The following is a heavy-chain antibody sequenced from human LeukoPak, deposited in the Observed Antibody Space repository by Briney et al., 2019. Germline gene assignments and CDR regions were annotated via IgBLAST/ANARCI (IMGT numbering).Heavy chain of an antibody. CDR2: INPDSGVT. Sequence: ASVKVSCKTSGYTFTGYFMHWVRQAPGQGLEWLGWINPDSGVTKYAQKFQGRVTMARDTSISTAYMELSRLRSDDTAVYYCASRELGYWGQGTLVTVSS. CDR3: ASRELGY. V-gene: IGHV1-2*02. D-gene: IGHD1-26*01. J-gene: IGHJ4*02. CDR1: GYTFTGYF.